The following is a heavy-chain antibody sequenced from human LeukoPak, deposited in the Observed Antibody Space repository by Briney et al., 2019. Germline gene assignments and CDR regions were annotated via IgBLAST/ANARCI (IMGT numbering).Heavy chain of an antibody. D-gene: IGHD3-3*01. Sequence: GGSLRLSCAASGFTVSSNYMSWVRQAPGKGLEWVSVIYSGGSIHYADSVKGRFTISRHNSKNTVYLQMSSLRAEDTAVYYCARDQGDVLRFLEWLWYFDYWGQGTLVTVSS. CDR1: GFTVSSNY. J-gene: IGHJ4*02. CDR3: ARDQGDVLRFLEWLWYFDY. CDR2: IYSGGSI. V-gene: IGHV3-53*04.